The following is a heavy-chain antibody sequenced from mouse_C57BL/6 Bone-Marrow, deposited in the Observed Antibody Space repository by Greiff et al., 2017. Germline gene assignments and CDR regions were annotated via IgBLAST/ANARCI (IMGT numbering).Heavy chain of an antibody. D-gene: IGHD3-2*02. CDR3: TRASSGYVAY. J-gene: IGHJ3*01. Sequence: VQLQQSGAELVKPGASVKMSCKASGYTFTDYYMNWVKQSPGQSLEWIGDINPDNGGTNYKQKFKGKATVTVDKSSSTAYMELRSLTSEDSAVYYSTRASSGYVAYWGQGTLVTVSA. CDR2: INPDNGGT. V-gene: IGHV1-26*01. CDR1: GYTFTDYY.